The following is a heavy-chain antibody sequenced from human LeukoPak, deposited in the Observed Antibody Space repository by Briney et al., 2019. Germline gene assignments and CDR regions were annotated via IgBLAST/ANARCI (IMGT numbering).Heavy chain of an antibody. J-gene: IGHJ4*02. D-gene: IGHD3-16*01. V-gene: IGHV5-51*01. CDR3: ARHPWGIKVADY. CDR2: IYPGDSET. CDR1: GYSFTSNW. Sequence: GESLKISCKGSGYSFTSNWIGWVRQMPGKGLEGMGSIYPGDSETTYSPSFQGQVTISADKSITTAYLQWDSLKASDTAMYYCARHPWGIKVADYWGQGTLVTVSS.